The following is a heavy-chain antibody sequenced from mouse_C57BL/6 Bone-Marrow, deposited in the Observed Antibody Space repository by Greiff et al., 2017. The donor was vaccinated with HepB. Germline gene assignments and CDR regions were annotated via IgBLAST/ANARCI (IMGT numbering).Heavy chain of an antibody. V-gene: IGHV1-19*01. Sequence: VQLQQSGPVLVKPGASVKMSCKASGYTFTDYYMYWVKQSHGKSLEWIGVIKPYNGGTSYKQKFKGKATLTVNKSSSTAYMERNRLTSEDSAVYCGASEGVPAWYFDVWGTGTTVTVSS. J-gene: IGHJ1*03. CDR1: GYTFTDYY. CDR2: IKPYNGGT. CDR3: ASEGVPAWYFDV.